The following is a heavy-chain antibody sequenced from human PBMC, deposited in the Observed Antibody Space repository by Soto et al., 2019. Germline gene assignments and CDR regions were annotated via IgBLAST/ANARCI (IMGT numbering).Heavy chain of an antibody. J-gene: IGHJ4*02. CDR3: ARDQSYLSF. CDR2: ISPNGDTT. D-gene: IGHD3-10*01. V-gene: IGHV3-23*01. CDR1: GLTFSNYA. Sequence: GGSLRLSCAASGLTFSNYAMSWVRQAPGMGLEWVSAISPNGDTTNYADSVKGRFTISRDNSKNTVYLRMNSLRADDTAVYYCARDQSYLSFWGLGTLVTVSS.